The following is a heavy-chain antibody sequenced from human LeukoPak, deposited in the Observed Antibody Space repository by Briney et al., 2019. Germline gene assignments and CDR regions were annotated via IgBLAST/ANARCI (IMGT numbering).Heavy chain of an antibody. V-gene: IGHV3-21*01. D-gene: IGHD3-22*01. CDR1: GFPFSVYE. CDR3: ARDRPYYYDSSGYYPRINWFDP. J-gene: IGHJ5*02. Sequence: GGSLRLSCAVSGFPFSVYEMNWVRQAPGKGLEWVSSISSSSSYIYYADSVKGRFTISRDNAKNSLYLQMNSLRAEDTAVYYCARDRPYYYDSSGYYPRINWFDPWGQGTLVTVSS. CDR2: ISSSSSYI.